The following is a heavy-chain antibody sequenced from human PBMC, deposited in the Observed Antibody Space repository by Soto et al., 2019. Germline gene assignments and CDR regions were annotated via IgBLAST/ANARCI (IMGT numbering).Heavy chain of an antibody. J-gene: IGHJ3*02. V-gene: IGHV3-33*01. Sequence: QVQLVESGGGVVQPGRSLRLSCAASGFTFSSYGMHWVRQAPGKGLEWVAVIRYDGSNKYYADSVKGRFTIARDNSTNTVYLQMNGLRVEDTAVYYCARGGGSDGDCVEDDIWGQGTMVTVSS. CDR1: GFTFSSYG. CDR2: IRYDGSNK. CDR3: ARGGGSDGDCVEDDI. D-gene: IGHD2-21*02.